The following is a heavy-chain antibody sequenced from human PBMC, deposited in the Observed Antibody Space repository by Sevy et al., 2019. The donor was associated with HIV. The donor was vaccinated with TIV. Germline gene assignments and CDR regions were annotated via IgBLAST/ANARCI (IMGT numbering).Heavy chain of an antibody. Sequence: GGSLRLSCAASGFTFSSYAMSWVRQTPGKGLEWVSTISGSGVGTNDADSVKGRFTISRDNSKNTLYLQMNSLRAEDSAVYYCAKSTASYSGDYDYWGQGTLVTVSS. CDR1: GFTFSSYA. V-gene: IGHV3-23*01. CDR2: ISGSGVGT. CDR3: AKSTASYSGDYDY. J-gene: IGHJ4*02. D-gene: IGHD4-17*01.